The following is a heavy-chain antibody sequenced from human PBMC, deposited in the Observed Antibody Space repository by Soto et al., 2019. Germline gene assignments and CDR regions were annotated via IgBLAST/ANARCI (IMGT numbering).Heavy chain of an antibody. CDR1: GFTFSTYA. CDR3: AKNGDFWSWGMDV. CDR2: ISSSGDAT. V-gene: IGHV3-23*01. Sequence: LRLSCAASGFTFSTYAMTWVRQAPGKGLEWVSIISSSGDATYYLDSVKGRFTISRDNSRNTLNLQMHSLRAEDTAVYYCAKNGDFWSWGMDVWGQGTTVTVSS. D-gene: IGHD3-3*01. J-gene: IGHJ6*02.